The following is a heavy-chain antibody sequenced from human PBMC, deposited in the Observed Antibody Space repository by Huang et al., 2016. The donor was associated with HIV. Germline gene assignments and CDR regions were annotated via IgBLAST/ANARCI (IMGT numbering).Heavy chain of an antibody. CDR2: MYYSGST. CDR3: ARDKNYFDP. CDR1: GGSISGHY. Sequence: QVQLQESGPGLVKPSETLSLACTVSGGSISGHYWGWIRQPPGKGLEWNGSMYYSGSTKYNPSLESRVTISVDTSKNQFSLRLSSVTATDTAVYYCARDKNYFDPWGQGTLVTVSS. J-gene: IGHJ5*02. V-gene: IGHV4-59*11. D-gene: IGHD1-7*01.